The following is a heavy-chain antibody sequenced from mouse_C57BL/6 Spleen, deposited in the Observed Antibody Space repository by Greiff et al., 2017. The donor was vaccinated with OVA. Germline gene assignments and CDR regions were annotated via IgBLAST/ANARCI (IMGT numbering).Heavy chain of an antibody. CDR1: GYTFTSYG. CDR2: IYPRSGNT. Sequence: QVQLKESGAELARPGASVKLSCKASGYTFTSYGISWVKQRTGQGLEWIGEIYPRSGNTYYNEKFKGKATLTADKSSSTAYMELRSLTSEDSAVYFCACDYDAWFAYWGQGTLVTVSA. V-gene: IGHV1-81*01. J-gene: IGHJ3*01. D-gene: IGHD2-4*01. CDR3: ACDYDAWFAY.